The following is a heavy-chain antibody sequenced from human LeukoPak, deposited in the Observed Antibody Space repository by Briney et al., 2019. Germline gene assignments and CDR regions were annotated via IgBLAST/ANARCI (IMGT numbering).Heavy chain of an antibody. CDR2: IWYDGSNI. D-gene: IGHD3-16*01. CDR1: GFTFSDYG. Sequence: PGRSLRLSCAASGFTFSDYGMHWVRQAPGKGLEWVAVIWYDGSNIYYADSVKGRFTISRDNSKGTVDLQMNSLRADDTAVYYCARDFNWAFDYWGQGTLVTVSS. V-gene: IGHV3-33*01. J-gene: IGHJ4*02. CDR3: ARDFNWAFDY.